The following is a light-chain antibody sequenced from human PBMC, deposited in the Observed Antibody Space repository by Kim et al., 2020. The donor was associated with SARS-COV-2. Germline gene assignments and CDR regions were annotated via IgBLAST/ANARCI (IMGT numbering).Light chain of an antibody. CDR3: QHYGSSSGT. J-gene: IGKJ1*01. CDR1: QSVTRNY. V-gene: IGKV3-20*01. Sequence: SPRNRATLSCRASQSVTRNYLAWYQQKAGQAPRLLIHSASSRATGIPDRISGSGSGTDFTLTISRLEPEDFAVYYCQHYGSSSGTFGPGTKVDIK. CDR2: SAS.